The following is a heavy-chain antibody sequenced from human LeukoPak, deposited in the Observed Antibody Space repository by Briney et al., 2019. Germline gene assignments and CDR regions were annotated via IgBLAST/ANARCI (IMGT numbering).Heavy chain of an antibody. Sequence: PGGSLRLSCAASGFSLSSFWMTWVRQTPGRGLEWVANIKQDGSEIYYVDSLKGRFIISRDNAKSSLYLQMNSLRAEDTAVYYCARSLGYCSGGSCYPFDCWGQGTLVTVSS. V-gene: IGHV3-7*04. CDR2: IKQDGSEI. D-gene: IGHD2-15*01. CDR1: GFSLSSFW. CDR3: ARSLGYCSGGSCYPFDC. J-gene: IGHJ4*02.